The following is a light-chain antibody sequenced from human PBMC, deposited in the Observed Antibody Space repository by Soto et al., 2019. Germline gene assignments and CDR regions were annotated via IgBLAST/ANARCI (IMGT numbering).Light chain of an antibody. J-gene: IGKJ1*01. V-gene: IGKV3-15*01. Sequence: EIVMTQSPATLSVSPGERATLSCRASQSVSTYLAWYQQKPGQAPRLLIYSASTRVTGIPARFSGGGSGTEFTLTISSLQSEDFAVYICQQYNDWPPRWTFGQGTKVEIK. CDR1: QSVSTY. CDR2: SAS. CDR3: QQYNDWPPRWT.